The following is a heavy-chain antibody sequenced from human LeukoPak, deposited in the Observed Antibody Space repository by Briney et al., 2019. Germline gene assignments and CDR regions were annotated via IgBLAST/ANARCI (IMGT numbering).Heavy chain of an antibody. CDR3: ARRAAASYDAFDI. CDR2: ISGGGGST. D-gene: IGHD6-13*01. CDR1: GFTFSSYA. V-gene: IGHV3-23*01. J-gene: IGHJ3*02. Sequence: GGSLRLSCAASGFTFSSYAMSWVRQAPGKGLEWVSAISGGGGSTYYADSVKGRFTISRDNSKNTLYLQMNSLRAGDTAVYYCARRAAASYDAFDIWGQGTMVTVSS.